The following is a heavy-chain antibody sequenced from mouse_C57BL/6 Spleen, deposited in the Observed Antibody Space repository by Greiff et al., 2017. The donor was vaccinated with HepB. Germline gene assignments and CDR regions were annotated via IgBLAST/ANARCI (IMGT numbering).Heavy chain of an antibody. CDR3: ARGWPKDY. CDR1: GYSITSGYY. V-gene: IGHV3-6*01. J-gene: IGHJ4*01. D-gene: IGHD1-1*02. Sequence: ESGPGLVKPSQSLSLTCSVTGYSITSGYYWNWIRQFPGNKLEWMGYISYDGSNNYNPSLKNRISITRDTSKNQFFLKLNSVTTEDTATYYCARGWPKDYWGQGTSVTVSS. CDR2: ISYDGSN.